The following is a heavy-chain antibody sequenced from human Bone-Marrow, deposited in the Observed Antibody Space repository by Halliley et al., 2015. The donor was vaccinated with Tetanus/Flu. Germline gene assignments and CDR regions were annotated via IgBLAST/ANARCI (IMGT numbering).Heavy chain of an antibody. CDR3: AKDPRDGYIYAHYPGAS. CDR1: GFTFSNFG. Sequence: SLRLSCAASGFTFSNFGMHWVRQAPGKGLEWVAVTSNDGSKTYYADSVKGRFTISRDNSNNTLFLQMNSLRAGDTAVYFCAKDPRDGYIYAHYPGASWGQGTQVTVSS. CDR2: TSNDGSKT. V-gene: IGHV3-30*18. D-gene: IGHD5-12*01. J-gene: IGHJ4*02.